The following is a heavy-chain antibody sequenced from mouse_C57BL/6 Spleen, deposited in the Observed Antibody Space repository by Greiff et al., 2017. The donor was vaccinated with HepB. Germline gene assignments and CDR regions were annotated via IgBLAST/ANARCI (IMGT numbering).Heavy chain of an antibody. V-gene: IGHV1-15*01. CDR3: TRPIGPYWYFDV. CDR2: IDPETGGT. Sequence: VQLQQSGAELVRPGASVTLSCKASGYTFTDYEMHWVKQTPVHGLEWIGAIDPETGGTAYNQKFKGKAILTADKSSSTAYMELRSLTSEDSAVYYCTRPIGPYWYFDVWGTGTTVTVSS. CDR1: GYTFTDYE. J-gene: IGHJ1*03.